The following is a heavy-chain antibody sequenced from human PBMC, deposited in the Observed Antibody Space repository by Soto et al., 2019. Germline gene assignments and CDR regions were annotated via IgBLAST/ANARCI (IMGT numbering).Heavy chain of an antibody. D-gene: IGHD4-4*01. J-gene: IGHJ6*02. CDR1: GFTFSSYA. CDR3: ARGSVTTYYYYGMDV. Sequence: QVQLVESGGGVVQPGRSLRLSCAASGFTFSSYAMHWVRQAPGKGLEWVAVISYDGSNKYYADSVKGRFTISRDNSKNTLYLQMNSLRAEDTAAYYCARGSVTTYYYYGMDVWGQGTTVTVSS. V-gene: IGHV3-30-3*01. CDR2: ISYDGSNK.